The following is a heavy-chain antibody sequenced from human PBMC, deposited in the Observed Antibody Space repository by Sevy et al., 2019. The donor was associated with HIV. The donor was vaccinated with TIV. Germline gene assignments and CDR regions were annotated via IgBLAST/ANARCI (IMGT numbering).Heavy chain of an antibody. CDR2: IKSKTDGGTT. CDR1: GFTFSNAW. V-gene: IGHV3-15*01. D-gene: IGHD3-10*01. Sequence: GGSLRLSCAASGFTFSNAWMSWVRQAPGKGLEWVGRIKSKTDGGTTDYAAPVKGRFTISRDDSKNTPYLQMNSLKTEDTAIYYCTTDSKKRGFSALLDYWGQGTLVTVSS. J-gene: IGHJ4*02. CDR3: TTDSKKRGFSALLDY.